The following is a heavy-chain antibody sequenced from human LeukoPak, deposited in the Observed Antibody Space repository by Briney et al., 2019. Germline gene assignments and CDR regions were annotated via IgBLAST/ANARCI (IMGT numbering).Heavy chain of an antibody. J-gene: IGHJ4*02. CDR3: AKDGSSSPYYFDH. D-gene: IGHD6-6*01. V-gene: IGHV3-23*01. Sequence: QPGGSLRLSCAASGFTFSSYAMSWVRQAPGKGLEWVSAISAGGGATYYADSVRGRFTISRDNSKNTLYLQMNRLRVDDTAVYYCAKDGSSSPYYFDHWGQGTLVTVSS. CDR1: GFTFSSYA. CDR2: ISAGGGAT.